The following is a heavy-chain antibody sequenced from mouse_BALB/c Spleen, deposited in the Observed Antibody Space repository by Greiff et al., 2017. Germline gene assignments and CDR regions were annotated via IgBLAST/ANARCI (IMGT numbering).Heavy chain of an antibody. CDR2: IRLKSNNYAT. J-gene: IGHJ4*01. CDR3: TRYYGSYYYAMDY. D-gene: IGHD1-1*01. Sequence: EVQGVESGGGLVQPGGSMKLSCVASGFTFSNYWMNWVRQSPEKGLEWVAEIRLKSNNYATHYAESVKGRFTISRDDSKSSVYLQMNNLRAEDTGIYYCTRYYGSYYYAMDYWGQGTSVTVSS. CDR1: GFTFSNYW. V-gene: IGHV6-6*02.